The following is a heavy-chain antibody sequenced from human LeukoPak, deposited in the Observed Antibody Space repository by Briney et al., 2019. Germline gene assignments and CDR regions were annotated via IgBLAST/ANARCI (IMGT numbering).Heavy chain of an antibody. CDR1: GFTFTSSA. CDR3: AAAVGARYYYYYMDV. Sequence: ASVKVSCKASGFTFTSSAMQWVRQARGQRLEWIGWIVVGSGNTNYAQKFQERVTITRDMSTSTAYMELSSLRSEVTAVYYCAAAVGARYYYYYMDVWGKGTTVTISS. V-gene: IGHV1-58*02. D-gene: IGHD1-26*01. CDR2: IVVGSGNT. J-gene: IGHJ6*03.